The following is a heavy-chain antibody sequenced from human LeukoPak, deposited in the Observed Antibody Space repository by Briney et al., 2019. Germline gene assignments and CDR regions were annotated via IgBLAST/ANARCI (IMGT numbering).Heavy chain of an antibody. V-gene: IGHV3-23*01. J-gene: IGHJ4*02. D-gene: IGHD2-2*02. CDR2: ISGSGGST. Sequence: GGSLRLSCAASGFTFSSYAMSWVRQAPGKGLEWVSAISGSGGSTYYADSVKGRFTIPRDNSKNTLYLQMNSLRAEDTAVYYCAKVGIVVVPAAIYDYWGQGTLVTVSS. CDR3: AKVGIVVVPAAIYDY. CDR1: GFTFSSYA.